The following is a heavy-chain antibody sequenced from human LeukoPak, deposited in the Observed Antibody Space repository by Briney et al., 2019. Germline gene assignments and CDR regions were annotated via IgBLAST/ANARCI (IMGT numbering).Heavy chain of an antibody. CDR2: INSDGSST. V-gene: IGHV3-74*01. J-gene: IGHJ5*01. CDR1: GFTFSNYW. Sequence: GGSLRLSCAASGFTFSNYWMHWVRQAPGKGLVWVSRINSDGSSTDYADSVKGRFTISRDNAKNTLYLQMNSLRAEDTAVYYCARVPYRSSTSCFSWFDSWGQGTLVTVSS. CDR3: ARVPYRSSTSCFSWFDS. D-gene: IGHD2-2*01.